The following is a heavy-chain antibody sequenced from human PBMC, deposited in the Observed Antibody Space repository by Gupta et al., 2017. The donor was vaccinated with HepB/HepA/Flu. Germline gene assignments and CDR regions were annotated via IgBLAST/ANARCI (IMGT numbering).Heavy chain of an antibody. Sequence: QVQLVESGGGVVRPARSLRLPCAASGFSFSTFALHWVRRAPGKGLEWVAFISYDGTKIYYADSVKGRFTISRDNSRNTLYLQMDSLKTDDTSIYYCTRDRPRGADWRQLPDYWGQGTLVTVSS. CDR2: ISYDGTKI. D-gene: IGHD1-1*01. CDR3: TRDRPRGADWRQLPDY. J-gene: IGHJ4*02. CDR1: GFSFSTFA. V-gene: IGHV3-30-3*01.